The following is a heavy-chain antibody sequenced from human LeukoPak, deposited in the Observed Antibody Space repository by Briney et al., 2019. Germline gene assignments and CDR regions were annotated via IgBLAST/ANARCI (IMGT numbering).Heavy chain of an antibody. CDR3: ARVSWGYDILTGYYSDYYMDV. Sequence: SETLSLTCAVYGGSFSGYYWSWIRQPPGKGLEWIGEINHSGSTNYNPSLKSRVTILVDTSKNQFSLKLSSVTAADTAVYYCARVSWGYDILTGYYSDYYMDVWGKGTTVTVSS. CDR1: GGSFSGYY. CDR2: INHSGST. J-gene: IGHJ6*03. V-gene: IGHV4-34*01. D-gene: IGHD3-9*01.